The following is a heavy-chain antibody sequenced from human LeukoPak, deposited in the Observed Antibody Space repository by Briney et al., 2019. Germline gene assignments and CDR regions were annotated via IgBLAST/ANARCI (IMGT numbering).Heavy chain of an antibody. J-gene: IGHJ4*02. CDR3: ARDFGYSFDY. D-gene: IGHD1-26*01. Sequence: GGSLRLSCAASGFTFSSYSMNWVRQAPGKGLEWISHISSGTIAYTDSAKGRFTISRDIGKNSLHLQMNSLRAEDTAVYYCARDFGYSFDYWGQGTLVTVSS. CDR2: ISSGTI. V-gene: IGHV3-48*01. CDR1: GFTFSSYS.